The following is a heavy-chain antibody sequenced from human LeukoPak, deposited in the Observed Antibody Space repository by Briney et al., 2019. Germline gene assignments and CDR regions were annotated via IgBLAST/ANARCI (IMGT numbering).Heavy chain of an antibody. CDR2: IYYSGST. Sequence: SETLSLTCTVSGDSLSSSSHYWGWIRQPPGKVPEWIGSIYYSGSTYYNPSLKSRVTISVDTSKNQFSLKLSSVTAADTAVYFCARHRGYYGSGSKLDCWGQGTLVTVSS. J-gene: IGHJ4*02. CDR1: GDSLSSSSHY. CDR3: ARHRGYYGSGSKLDC. D-gene: IGHD3-10*01. V-gene: IGHV4-39*01.